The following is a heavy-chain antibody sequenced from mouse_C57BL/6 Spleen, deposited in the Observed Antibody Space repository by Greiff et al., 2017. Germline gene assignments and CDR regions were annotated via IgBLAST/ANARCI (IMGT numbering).Heavy chain of an antibody. V-gene: IGHV10-1*01. J-gene: IGHJ4*01. D-gene: IGHD4-1*01. CDR2: IRSKSNNYAT. CDR3: VRHSFPGTSYAMDY. CDR1: GFSFNTYA. Sequence: EVQLVESGGGLVQPKGSLKLSCAASGFSFNTYAMNWVRQAPGKGLEWVARIRSKSNNYATYYADSVKDRFTISRDDSESMLYLQMNNLKTEDTAMYYCVRHSFPGTSYAMDYWGQGTSVTVSS.